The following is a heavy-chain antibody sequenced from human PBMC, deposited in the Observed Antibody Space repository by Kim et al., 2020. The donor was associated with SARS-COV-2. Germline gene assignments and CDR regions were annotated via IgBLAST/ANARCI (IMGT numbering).Heavy chain of an antibody. J-gene: IGHJ5*02. CDR3: ARLRIAAAGTGFDP. V-gene: IGHV5-51*01. D-gene: IGHD6-13*01. Sequence: RPSFQGQVTISAAQSISTAYLQWSSLKASDTAMYYCARLRIAAAGTGFDPWGQGTLVTVSS.